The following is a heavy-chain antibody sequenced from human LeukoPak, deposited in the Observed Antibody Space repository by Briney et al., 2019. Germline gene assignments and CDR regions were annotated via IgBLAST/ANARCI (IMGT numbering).Heavy chain of an antibody. CDR3: AIIAVAGKSDP. D-gene: IGHD6-19*01. CDR1: GGTFSSYA. Sequence: AASVKVSCKASGGTFSSYAISWVRQAPGQGLEWMGRIIPIFGTANYAQKFQGRVTITTDESTSKAYMELSSLRSEDTAVYYCAIIAVAGKSDPWGQGTLVTVSS. J-gene: IGHJ5*02. CDR2: IIPIFGTA. V-gene: IGHV1-69*05.